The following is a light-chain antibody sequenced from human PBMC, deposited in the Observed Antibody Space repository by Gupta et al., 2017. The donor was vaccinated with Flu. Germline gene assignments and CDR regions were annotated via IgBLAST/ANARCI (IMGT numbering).Light chain of an antibody. CDR2: DVR. CDR3: SSYTSSNSLLFV. V-gene: IGLV2-14*03. J-gene: IGLJ1*01. Sequence: QSALTQPASVSGSPGQSITISCTGTGNDIGGFNYVSWYQHHPGKAPQLIIYDVRSRPSGVSNRFSGSKSANTASLTISGLQTEDEGDYYCSSYTSSNSLLFVFGTGTKVTVL. CDR1: GNDIGGFNY.